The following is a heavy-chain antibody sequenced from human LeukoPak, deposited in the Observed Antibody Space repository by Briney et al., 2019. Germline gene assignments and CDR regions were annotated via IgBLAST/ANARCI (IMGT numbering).Heavy chain of an antibody. CDR3: ARLYSGFFAALDI. V-gene: IGHV3-30-3*01. CDR1: GFTFSIYA. CDR2: ISYDGINK. D-gene: IGHD3-10*01. Sequence: PGGSLRLSCAASGFTFSIYAIDWVRQAPGKGLEWVAVISYDGINKYYADSVKGRFTISRDNSKNTLYLQMNSLRAEDTAVYYCARLYSGFFAALDIWGQGTMVTVSS. J-gene: IGHJ3*02.